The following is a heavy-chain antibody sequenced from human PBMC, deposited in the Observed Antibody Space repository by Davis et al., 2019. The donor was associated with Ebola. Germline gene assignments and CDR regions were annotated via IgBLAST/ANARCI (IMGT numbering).Heavy chain of an antibody. D-gene: IGHD2-2*01. CDR1: GLTFRSYT. Sequence: PGGSLRLSCAASGLTFRSYTMNWVRQAPGKGLEWVSSISDSGSYIQYADSVKGRFTISRDNARNSLYLQMNSLRAGDTAVYYCAREGYCISTSCHYYYGMDVWGQGTTVTVSS. V-gene: IGHV3-21*01. CDR2: ISDSGSYI. J-gene: IGHJ6*02. CDR3: AREGYCISTSCHYYYGMDV.